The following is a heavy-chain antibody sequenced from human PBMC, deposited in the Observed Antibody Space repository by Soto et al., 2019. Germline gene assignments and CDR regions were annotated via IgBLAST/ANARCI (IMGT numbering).Heavy chain of an antibody. CDR2: INHRGST. CDR3: TRGSISGYYPTGFDY. CDR1: GDSITRGNW. V-gene: IGHV4-4*02. J-gene: IGHJ4*02. D-gene: IGHD3-22*01. Sequence: TLSLTCAVSGDSITRGNWSIWVRQPPGKGLEWIGEINHRGSTNYHPSLKSRVTISVDTSKNQFSLKLGPVNAADTAVYYCTRGSISGYYPTGFDYWGQGTLVAVS.